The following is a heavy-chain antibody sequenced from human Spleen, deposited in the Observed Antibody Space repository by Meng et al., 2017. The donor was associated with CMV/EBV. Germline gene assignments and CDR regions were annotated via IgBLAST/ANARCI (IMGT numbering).Heavy chain of an antibody. CDR2: INPNSGDT. CDR1: ANTFSHYY. Sequence: SANTFSHYYIRWVRQAPGQGLEWMGWINPNSGDTKYAQKFQGRVTMTRDTSISTAYMGLSRLRSDDTAVYYCARDLEQHLVLYYFDYWGQGTLVTVSS. J-gene: IGHJ4*02. CDR3: ARDLEQHLVLYYFDY. V-gene: IGHV1-2*02. D-gene: IGHD6-6*01.